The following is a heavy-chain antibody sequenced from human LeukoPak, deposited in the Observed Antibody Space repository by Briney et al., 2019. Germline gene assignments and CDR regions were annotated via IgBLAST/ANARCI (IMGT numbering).Heavy chain of an antibody. V-gene: IGHV3-74*01. J-gene: IGHJ4*01. CDR3: AGGIAVAGKD. CDR1: GFTFTSYW. D-gene: IGHD6-19*01. CDR2: INIDGSTT. Sequence: GGSLRLSCVASGFTFTSYWMHWVRQAPGKGLVWVSRINIDGSTTNYADSVKGRFTISRDNAKNSLSLQMNSLRAEDTAVYYCAGGIAVAGKDWGRGTLVTVSS.